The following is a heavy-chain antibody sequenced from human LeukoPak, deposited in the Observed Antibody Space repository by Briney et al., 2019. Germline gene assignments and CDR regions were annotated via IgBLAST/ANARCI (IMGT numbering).Heavy chain of an antibody. V-gene: IGHV3-74*01. D-gene: IGHD2-15*01. CDR1: GFTFSRYC. J-gene: IGHJ5*02. CDR3: ATAGGDGSRMGFDP. Sequence: PGGSLRLSCADSGFTFSRYCMHWVRQTPGKGLVWVSCISADGSVTRYADSVKGRFTISRDNTKSTLYLQMHSLRAEDTAVYYCATAGGDGSRMGFDPWGQGTLVTVSS. CDR2: ISADGSVT.